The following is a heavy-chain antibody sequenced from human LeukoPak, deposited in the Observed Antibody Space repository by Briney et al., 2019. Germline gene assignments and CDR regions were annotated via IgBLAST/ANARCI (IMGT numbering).Heavy chain of an antibody. CDR3: ARELGPFTGFDY. D-gene: IGHD3-16*01. Sequence: GGSLRLSCVASGFPFSSYWMTWVRQAPGKRLEWVAVIWSGGRNKYYADSVKGRFTISRDNSKNTLDLQMNSLRADDTAVYYCARELGPFTGFDYWGQGTLVTVSS. CDR2: IWSGGRNK. CDR1: GFPFSSYW. V-gene: IGHV3-33*08. J-gene: IGHJ4*02.